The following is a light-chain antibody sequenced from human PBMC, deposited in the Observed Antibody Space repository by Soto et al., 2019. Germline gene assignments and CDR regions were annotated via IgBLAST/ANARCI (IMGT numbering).Light chain of an antibody. V-gene: IGKV3D-20*01. Sequence: EIVLTQSPATLSLSPGERATLSCGASQSVTRNYVASYQQKPGLAPSLVMYAASTRATGIPDRFSGSGSGTDFTLTISRLEPEDFAVYYCQQYDRSPFTFGRGTKVDI. CDR2: AAS. CDR3: QQYDRSPFT. J-gene: IGKJ3*01. CDR1: QSVTRNY.